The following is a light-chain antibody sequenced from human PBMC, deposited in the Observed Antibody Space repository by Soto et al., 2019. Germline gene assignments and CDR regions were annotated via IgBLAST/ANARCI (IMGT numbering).Light chain of an antibody. J-gene: IGKJ1*01. CDR3: QQRYSTPRT. V-gene: IGKV1-39*01. CDR1: QSISSY. Sequence: DIQMTQSPSSLSASVGDRVTITCRASQSISSYLNWYQQKPGKDPKLLIYAASSLQSGVPSRFSGSGSGTDFTLTISSLQTEDCATYDCQQRYSTPRTFGQGTKVDIK. CDR2: AAS.